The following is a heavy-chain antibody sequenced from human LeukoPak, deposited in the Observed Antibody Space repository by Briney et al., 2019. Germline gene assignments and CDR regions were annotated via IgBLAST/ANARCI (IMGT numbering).Heavy chain of an antibody. D-gene: IGHD3-9*01. CDR3: ARENDILTGYYDY. Sequence: ASVKVSCKASGGTFSSYAISWVRQAPGQGLEWMGGIIPIFGTANYAQKFQGRLTITADKSTSTAYKELSSLRSEDTAVYYCARENDILTGYYDYWRQGSLVTVSS. CDR2: IIPIFGTA. CDR1: GGTFSSYA. V-gene: IGHV1-69*06. J-gene: IGHJ4*02.